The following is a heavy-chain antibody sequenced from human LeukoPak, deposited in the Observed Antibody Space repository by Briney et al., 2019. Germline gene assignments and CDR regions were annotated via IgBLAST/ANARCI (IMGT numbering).Heavy chain of an antibody. Sequence: GGSLRLSCAASGFTFSNAWMSWVRQAPGKGLEWVGRIKSKADGGTTDYVAPVKGRFTISRDDSKNTLYLQLNSLKTEDTAVYYCTTEKLLWFGELWSVFFDYWGQGTLVTVSS. CDR2: IKSKADGGTT. J-gene: IGHJ4*02. D-gene: IGHD3-10*01. CDR1: GFTFSNAW. CDR3: TTEKLLWFGELWSVFFDY. V-gene: IGHV3-15*01.